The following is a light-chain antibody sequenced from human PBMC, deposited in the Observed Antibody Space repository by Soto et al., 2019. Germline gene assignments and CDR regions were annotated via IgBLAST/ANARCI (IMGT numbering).Light chain of an antibody. V-gene: IGKV3-11*01. CDR2: DAS. CDR3: QQRNSWPLT. CDR1: QNVRSY. Sequence: EIVLTQSPATLSLSPGERATLSCRASQNVRSYLAWYQKKPGQPPRLLISDASNRATDVPVRFSGSGSGTDFTLTISSLAPEDCAIYYCQQRNSWPLTFGGGTKVEIK. J-gene: IGKJ4*01.